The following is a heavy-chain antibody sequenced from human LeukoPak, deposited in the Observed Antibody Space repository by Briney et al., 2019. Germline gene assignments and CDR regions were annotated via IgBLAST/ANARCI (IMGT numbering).Heavy chain of an antibody. J-gene: IGHJ5*02. CDR2: ISSSSSYI. V-gene: IGHV3-21*01. Sequence: GGSLRLSCAASGFTFSSYSMNWVRQAPGKGLEWVSSISSSSSYIYYADSVKGRFTISRDKEKNSLYLQMNSLRAEATAVYYSARDLSPAAPNWFDHWGQGTLVTVSS. CDR1: GFTFSSYS. D-gene: IGHD2-2*01. CDR3: ARDLSPAAPNWFDH.